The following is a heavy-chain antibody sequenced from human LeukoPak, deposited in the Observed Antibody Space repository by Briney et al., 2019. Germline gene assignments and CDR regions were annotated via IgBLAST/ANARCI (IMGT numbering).Heavy chain of an antibody. CDR1: GYTFTSYG. CDR3: ARDEGQMTTVAQFDY. CDR2: ISAYNGNT. Sequence: ASVKVSCKASGYTFTSYGISWVRQAPGQGLEWMGWISAYNGNTNYAQKLQGRVTMTTDTSTSTAYMELRSLRSDDTAVYYCARDEGQMTTVAQFDYWGQGTLVTVSS. V-gene: IGHV1-18*01. D-gene: IGHD4-23*01. J-gene: IGHJ4*02.